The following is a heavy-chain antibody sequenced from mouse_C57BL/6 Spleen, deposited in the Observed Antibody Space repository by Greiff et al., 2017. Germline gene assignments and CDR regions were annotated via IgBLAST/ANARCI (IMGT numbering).Heavy chain of an antibody. CDR3: TGGGLLRCAY. CDR1: GFTFSNYW. J-gene: IGHJ3*01. CDR2: IRLKSDNYAT. D-gene: IGHD2-3*01. Sequence: EVKVEESGGGLVQPGGSMKLSCVASGFTFSNYWMNWVRQSPEKGLEWVAQIRLKSDNYATHYAESVKGRFTISRDDSKSSVYLQMNTLRAEDTGSYYCTGGGLLRCAYWSQGTLVTVSA. V-gene: IGHV6-3*01.